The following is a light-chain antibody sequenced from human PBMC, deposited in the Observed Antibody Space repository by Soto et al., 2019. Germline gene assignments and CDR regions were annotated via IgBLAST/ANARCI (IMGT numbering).Light chain of an antibody. J-gene: IGKJ1*01. Sequence: DIQVTQSPSSLSASVGDSVTITCRTSQSISNYFNWYQQKPGKAPKLLIFVASRLQRGVPFRFTGSAAGTDFSLTITSLQREDFATYYCQQSYESPWTFGQGTKVEMK. CDR2: VAS. CDR3: QQSYESPWT. CDR1: QSISNY. V-gene: IGKV1-39*01.